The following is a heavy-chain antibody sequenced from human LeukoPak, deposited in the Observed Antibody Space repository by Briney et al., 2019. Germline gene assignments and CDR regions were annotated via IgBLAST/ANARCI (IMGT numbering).Heavy chain of an antibody. Sequence: SETLSLTCTVSGGSINSTIYYWGWIRQPPGKGLEWIASISSCGSTYYHPSLKSPVPISVDTSKNHFSLKLGSATAADTAMYYCARLDYYGSGDRGFFDYWGLGTLVTVSS. D-gene: IGHD3-10*01. CDR3: ARLDYYGSGDRGFFDY. CDR1: GGSINSTIYY. V-gene: IGHV4-39*02. CDR2: ISSCGST. J-gene: IGHJ4*02.